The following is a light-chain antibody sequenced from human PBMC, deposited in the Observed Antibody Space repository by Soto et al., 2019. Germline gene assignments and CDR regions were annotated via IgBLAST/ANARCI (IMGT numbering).Light chain of an antibody. CDR3: GSYASSLYV. J-gene: IGLJ1*01. Sequence: QSVLTQPASVSGSPGQSITISCTGTSSDVGGYDYVSWYQQHPGKAPKLMLYEVANRPSGFSNRFSGSKSGNTASLTISGLQAEDEADYYCGSYASSLYVFGTGTKVTV. CDR1: SSDVGGYDY. V-gene: IGLV2-14*01. CDR2: EVA.